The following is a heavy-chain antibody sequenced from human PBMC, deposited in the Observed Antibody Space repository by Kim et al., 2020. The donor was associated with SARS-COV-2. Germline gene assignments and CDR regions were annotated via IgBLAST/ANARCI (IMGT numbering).Heavy chain of an antibody. V-gene: IGHV3-9*01. D-gene: IGHD3-10*01. CDR2: ISWNSGTI. Sequence: GGSLRLSCAASGFTFDDYAMHWVRQAPGKGLEWVSGISWNSGTIGYADSVKGRFTISRDNAKNSLYLQMNSLRAEDTALYYCAKDIRHYDGSGSYYNSEGYGMDVWGQGTTVTVPS. CDR3: AKDIRHYDGSGSYYNSEGYGMDV. CDR1: GFTFDDYA. J-gene: IGHJ6*02.